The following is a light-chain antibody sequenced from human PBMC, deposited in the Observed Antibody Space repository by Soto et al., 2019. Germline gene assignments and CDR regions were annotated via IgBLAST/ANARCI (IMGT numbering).Light chain of an antibody. V-gene: IGLV2-14*03. CDR2: DVS. CDR3: SSFTTSTTVV. Sequence: QSALTQPASVSGSPGQSITISCTGTSRDVGRYDYVSWYQHHPGKAPKVIIYDVSNRPSGVSNRFSGSKSGNTASLTISGLQAEEGADYYCSSFTTSTTVVFGGGTKLTVL. CDR1: SRDVGRYDY. J-gene: IGLJ2*01.